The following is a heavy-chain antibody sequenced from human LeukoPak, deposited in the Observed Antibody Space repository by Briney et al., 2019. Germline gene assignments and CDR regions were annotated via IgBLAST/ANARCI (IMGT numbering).Heavy chain of an antibody. CDR3: ARDRNYYGSGWGRGPFDY. J-gene: IGHJ4*02. V-gene: IGHV4-4*07. D-gene: IGHD3-10*01. CDR1: GGSISSYY. Sequence: SETLSLTCTVSGGSISSYYWSWIRQPAGKGLEWIGRIYHSGSTYYNPSLKSRVTISVDTSKNQFSLKLSSVTAADTAVYYCARDRNYYGSGWGRGPFDYWGQGTLVTVSS. CDR2: IYHSGST.